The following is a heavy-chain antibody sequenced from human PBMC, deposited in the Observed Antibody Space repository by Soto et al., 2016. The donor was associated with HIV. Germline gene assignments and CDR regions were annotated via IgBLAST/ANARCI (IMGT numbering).Heavy chain of an antibody. Sequence: QVQLLQSGAEVKKPGSSVKVSCRTSGGNFKSFAISWVRQAPGQGLEWMGGITPMFGTPDYAEKFQDKVTITADTSTSTVYMELSNLRSDDTAIYYCARGILSAGTSDPWGQGTLVTVSS. CDR3: ARGILSAGTSDP. J-gene: IGHJ5*02. CDR1: GGNFKSFA. V-gene: IGHV1-69*06. D-gene: IGHD6-13*01. CDR2: ITPMFGTP.